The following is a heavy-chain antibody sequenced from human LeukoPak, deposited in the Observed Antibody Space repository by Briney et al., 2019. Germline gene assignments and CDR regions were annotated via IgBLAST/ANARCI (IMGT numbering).Heavy chain of an antibody. J-gene: IGHJ4*02. CDR2: SRYSGST. Sequence: SETLSLTCSVSGGSISTYYWTWIRQTPGKGLEWIGYSRYSGSTNYNPSLKSRVTISVDTSKNQFSLKLSPLTAADTAVYYCARNSYGLDYWGQGTLVTVSS. V-gene: IGHV4-59*12. D-gene: IGHD5-18*01. CDR3: ARNSYGLDY. CDR1: GGSISTYY.